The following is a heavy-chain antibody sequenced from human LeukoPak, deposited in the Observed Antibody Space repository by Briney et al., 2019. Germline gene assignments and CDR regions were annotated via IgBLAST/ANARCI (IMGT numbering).Heavy chain of an antibody. CDR2: ISSSSSYI. D-gene: IGHD3-10*01. J-gene: IGHJ4*02. CDR1: GFTFSSYS. CDR3: ARDRAMVRGVIDY. Sequence: GGSLRHSCAASGFTFSSYSMNWVRQAPGKGLEWVSSISSSSSYIYYADSVKGRFTISRDNAKNSLYLQTNSLRAEDTAVYYCARDRAMVRGVIDYWGQGTLVTVSS. V-gene: IGHV3-21*01.